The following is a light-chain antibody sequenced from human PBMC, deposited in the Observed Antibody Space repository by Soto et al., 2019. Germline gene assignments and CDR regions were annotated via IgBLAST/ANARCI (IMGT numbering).Light chain of an antibody. Sequence: AIQVTQSPSSLSAYVGDRVTITCRTSQGIRSALGWYQQKPVKVPKLLIYAASTLQSGVPSRFSGSGSGRDFTLTISSLQPEDFATYYCLRDYAYFWAFGQGTKVDIK. CDR1: QGIRSA. J-gene: IGKJ1*01. V-gene: IGKV1-6*01. CDR3: LRDYAYFWA. CDR2: AAS.